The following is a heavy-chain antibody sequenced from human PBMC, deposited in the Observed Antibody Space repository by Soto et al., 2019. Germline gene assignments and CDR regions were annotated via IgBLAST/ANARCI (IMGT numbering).Heavy chain of an antibody. CDR2: IYYSGST. D-gene: IGHD3-9*01. CDR3: ARSWVLRYFDWLSPDYYYYYGMDV. J-gene: IGHJ6*02. CDR1: WVTISGYG. Sequence: SVIMRHTNTVSWVTISGYGWLLIRKQQGKGLEWIGYIYYSGSTNYNPSLKSRVTISVDTSKNQFSLKLSSVTAADTAVYYCARSWVLRYFDWLSPDYYYYYGMDVWGQGTTVTVSS. V-gene: IGHV4-59*01.